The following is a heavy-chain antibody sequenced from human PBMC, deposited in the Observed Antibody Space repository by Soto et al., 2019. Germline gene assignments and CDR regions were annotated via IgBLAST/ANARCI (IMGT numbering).Heavy chain of an antibody. J-gene: IGHJ3*02. V-gene: IGHV3-49*03. CDR1: GFTFGDYA. D-gene: IGHD3-16*02. CDR3: TRSLAGPRWVTFGGVIPPRAFDI. CDR2: IRSKAYGGTT. Sequence: GGSLRLSCTASGFTFGDYAMSWFRQAPGKGLEWVGFIRSKAYGGTTEYAASVKGRFTISRDDSKSIAYLQMNSLKTEDTAVYYCTRSLAGPRWVTFGGVIPPRAFDIWGQGTMVTVSS.